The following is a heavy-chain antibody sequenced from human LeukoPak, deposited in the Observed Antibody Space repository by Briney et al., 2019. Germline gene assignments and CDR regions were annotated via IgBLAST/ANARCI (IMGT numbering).Heavy chain of an antibody. Sequence: GGSLRLSCAASGFIFSDYYINWIRQAPGKGLEWVSTISGSGGSRYYADSVKGRFTISRDNSKNTLYLQMNGLRAEDTAVYYCAKDLLTHDLGMDFDYWGQGILVTVSS. D-gene: IGHD1-1*01. CDR3: AKDLLTHDLGMDFDY. CDR1: GFIFSDYY. CDR2: ISGSGGSR. V-gene: IGHV3-23*01. J-gene: IGHJ4*02.